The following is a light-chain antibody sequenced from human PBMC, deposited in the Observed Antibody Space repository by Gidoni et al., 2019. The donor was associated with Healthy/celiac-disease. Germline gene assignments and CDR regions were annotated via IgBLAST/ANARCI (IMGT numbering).Light chain of an antibody. CDR3: QVWDSSSDHPV. J-gene: IGLJ2*01. V-gene: IGLV3-21*02. Sequence: SYVLTQPPSVSVAPGQTARITWGGNNIGSKSVHWSQQKPGQAPVLVVYDDSDRPSGIPERFSGSNSGNTATLTISRVEAGDEADYYCQVWDSSSDHPVFGGGTKLTVL. CDR2: DDS. CDR1: NIGSKS.